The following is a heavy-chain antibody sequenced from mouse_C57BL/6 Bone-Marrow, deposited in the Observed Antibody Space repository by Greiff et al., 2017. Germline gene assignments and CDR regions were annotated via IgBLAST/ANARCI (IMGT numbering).Heavy chain of an antibody. CDR1: GYTFTSYG. CDR3: ASPYDGYFFAY. Sequence: QVQLKESGAELARPGASVKLSCKASGYTFTSYGISWVKQRPGQGLEWIGEIYPRSGNTYYNEKFKGKATLTADKSSSTAYMELRSLTSEDSAVYVCASPYDGYFFAYWGQGTLVTVSA. V-gene: IGHV1-81*01. D-gene: IGHD2-3*01. J-gene: IGHJ3*01. CDR2: IYPRSGNT.